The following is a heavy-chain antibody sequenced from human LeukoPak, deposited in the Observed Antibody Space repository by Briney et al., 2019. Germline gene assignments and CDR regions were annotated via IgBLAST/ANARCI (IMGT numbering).Heavy chain of an antibody. CDR3: ARGTGYYISYFDY. D-gene: IGHD3-9*01. CDR2: INHSGST. CDR1: SGSFSGYY. V-gene: IGHV4-34*01. J-gene: IGHJ4*02. Sequence: SETLSLTCAVYSGSFSGYYWSWIRQPPGKGLEWIGEINHSGSTNYNPSLKSRVTISVGTSKNQFSLKLSSVTAADTAVYYCARGTGYYISYFDYWGQGTLVTVSS.